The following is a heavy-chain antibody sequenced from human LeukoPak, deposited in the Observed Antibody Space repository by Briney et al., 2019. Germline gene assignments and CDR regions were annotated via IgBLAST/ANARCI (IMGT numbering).Heavy chain of an antibody. Sequence: SETLSLTCTLSGGSISSSSAYWGWIRQPPGKGLEWIGSIYYSKNTYYNPSLKSRVTISADTSKNRFSLTLGSVSATDTAVYYCVSPRGFSYGYFDYWGQGTLVTVSS. D-gene: IGHD5-18*01. CDR3: VSPRGFSYGYFDY. V-gene: IGHV4-39*01. CDR2: IYYSKNT. J-gene: IGHJ4*02. CDR1: GGSISSSSAY.